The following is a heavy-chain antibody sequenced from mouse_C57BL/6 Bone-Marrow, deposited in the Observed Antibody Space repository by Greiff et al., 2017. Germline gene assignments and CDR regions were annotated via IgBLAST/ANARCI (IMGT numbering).Heavy chain of an antibody. V-gene: IGHV14-4*01. J-gene: IGHJ4*01. D-gene: IGHD2-2*01. CDR3: TTRGYYCARDY. CDR1: GFNIKDDY. Sequence: EVQLQQSGAELVRPGASVKLSCTASGFNIKDDYMHWVKQRPEQGLEWIGWIDPENGDTEYASKFQGKATITADTSSNTAYLQLSSLTSEDTAVYYCTTRGYYCARDYWGQGTSVTVSS. CDR2: IDPENGDT.